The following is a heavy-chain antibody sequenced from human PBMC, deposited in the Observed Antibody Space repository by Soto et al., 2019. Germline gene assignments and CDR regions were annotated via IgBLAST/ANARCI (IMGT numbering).Heavy chain of an antibody. D-gene: IGHD6-6*01. CDR1: GGSVSSCCNY. CDR2: IHHSGST. J-gene: IGHJ4*02. CDR3: TRGLSSPSATGI. Sequence: QPQLQESGPGLVKPSETLSLTCTVSGGSVSSCCNYWGWVRQPPGKGLEWIGSIHHSGSTSYNPSFKSRVTISVDTPNLQSSLNLTSVTAADTAVYYFTRGLSSPSATGIWGPGTLVTVSS. V-gene: IGHV4-39*01.